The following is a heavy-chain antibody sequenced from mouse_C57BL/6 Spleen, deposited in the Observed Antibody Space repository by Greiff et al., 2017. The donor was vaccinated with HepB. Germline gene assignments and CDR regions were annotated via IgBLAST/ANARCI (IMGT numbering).Heavy chain of an antibody. D-gene: IGHD3-3*01. J-gene: IGHJ1*03. Sequence: EVKLVESGEGLVKPGGSLKLSCAASGFTFSSYAMSWVRQTPEKRLEWVAYISSGGDYIYYADTVKGRFTISRDNARNTLYLQLSSLKSEDTAMYYCKRDGTSNWYFDVWGTGTTVTVSS. CDR3: KRDGTSNWYFDV. CDR1: GFTFSSYA. V-gene: IGHV5-9-1*02. CDR2: ISSGGDYI.